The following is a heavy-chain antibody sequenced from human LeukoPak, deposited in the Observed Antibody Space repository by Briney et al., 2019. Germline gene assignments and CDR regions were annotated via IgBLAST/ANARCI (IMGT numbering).Heavy chain of an antibody. CDR2: HNWNGDQ. J-gene: IGHJ6*04. CDR3: AHRRVAFGMDV. V-gene: IGHV2-5*01. Sequence: SGPTLVKPTQTLTLTFTFSGMSLTTSAVGVGWIRQPPVKALEWLAGHNWNGDQHYSPSLNTRLTITQDTSKNQVLLTMTHMDRVDTATYFCAHRRVAFGMDVWGEGATVTVSS. CDR1: GMSLTTSAVG.